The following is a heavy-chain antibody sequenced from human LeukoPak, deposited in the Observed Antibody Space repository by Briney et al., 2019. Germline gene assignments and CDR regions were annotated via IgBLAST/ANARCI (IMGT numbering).Heavy chain of an antibody. J-gene: IGHJ4*02. Sequence: GGSLRLSCAASGFTFSSYAMSWVRQAPGKGLEWVSAIGGSGGSTYYADSVKGRFTISRDNSKNTLYLQMNSLRAEDTAVYYCAKWAYPLYYYDSSGYYSDYWGQGTLVTVSS. D-gene: IGHD3-22*01. CDR3: AKWAYPLYYYDSSGYYSDY. V-gene: IGHV3-23*01. CDR2: IGGSGGST. CDR1: GFTFSSYA.